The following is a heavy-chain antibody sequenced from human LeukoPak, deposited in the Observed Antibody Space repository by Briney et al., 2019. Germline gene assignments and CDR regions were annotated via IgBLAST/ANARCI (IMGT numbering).Heavy chain of an antibody. Sequence: ASVKVSCKASGYTFTSYGISWVRQAPGQGLEWMGWISAYNGNTKYAQKLQGRVTMTTDTSTSTAYMELRSLRSDDTAVYYCARDHGGSELPYFDYWGQGTLVTVSS. CDR3: ARDHGGSELPYFDY. V-gene: IGHV1-18*01. J-gene: IGHJ4*02. CDR2: ISAYNGNT. D-gene: IGHD1-7*01. CDR1: GYTFTSYG.